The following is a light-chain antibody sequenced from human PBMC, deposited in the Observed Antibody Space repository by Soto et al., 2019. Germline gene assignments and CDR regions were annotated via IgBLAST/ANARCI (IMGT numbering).Light chain of an antibody. J-gene: IGKJ2*01. Sequence: AIPLAQSPSSLSASVGDTVTITCRASQDIKDDLGWYQQRPGEAPKLLVYAASNLRGGVPSRFSGSGSGSDFTLTISSLQPEDSATYYCLQDYNYPYTFGQGTRLEIK. CDR3: LQDYNYPYT. CDR2: AAS. CDR1: QDIKDD. V-gene: IGKV1-6*01.